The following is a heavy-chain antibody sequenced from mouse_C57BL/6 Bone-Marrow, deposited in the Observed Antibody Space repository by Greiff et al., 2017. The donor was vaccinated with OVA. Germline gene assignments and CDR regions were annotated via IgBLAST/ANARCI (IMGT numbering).Heavy chain of an antibody. D-gene: IGHD3-2*01. CDR2: IYPGDGDT. Sequence: QVHVKQSGPELVKPGASVKISCKASGYAFSSSWMNWVKQRPGKGLEWIGRIYPGDGDTNYNGKFKGKATLTADKSSSTAYMKLSSLTSEDSAVYFCARSEETRTWFAYWGQGTLVTVSA. J-gene: IGHJ3*01. CDR3: ARSEETRTWFAY. CDR1: GYAFSSSW. V-gene: IGHV1-82*01.